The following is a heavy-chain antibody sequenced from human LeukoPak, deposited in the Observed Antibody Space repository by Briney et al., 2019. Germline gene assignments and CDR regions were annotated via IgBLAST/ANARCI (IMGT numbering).Heavy chain of an antibody. CDR2: INHSGST. CDR3: ASLRSSRYYYYMDV. CDR1: GGSIISSTYY. J-gene: IGHJ6*03. Sequence: PSETLSLTCTVSGGSIISSTYYWSWIRQPPGKGLEWIGEINHSGSTNYNPSLKSRVTISVDTSKNQFSLKLSSVTAADTAVYYCASLRSSRYYYYMDVWGKGTTVTVSS. V-gene: IGHV4-39*07. D-gene: IGHD2-2*01.